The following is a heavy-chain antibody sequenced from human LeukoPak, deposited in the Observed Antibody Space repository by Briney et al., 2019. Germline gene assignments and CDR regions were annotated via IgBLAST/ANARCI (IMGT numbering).Heavy chain of an antibody. D-gene: IGHD3-16*01. CDR1: GYSFTSYW. V-gene: IGHV5-51*04. Sequence: GGSLKIPCKGSGYSFTSYWIGWVRQIPGQGVEWMGIIYPGDSDTRYSTSFQGQVTLSPYKPLSTAYLPRRSLNAPDTDMYYSASGRGGYGRDVWGQGTPVTVSS. J-gene: IGHJ6*02. CDR3: ASGRGGYGRDV. CDR2: IYPGDSDT.